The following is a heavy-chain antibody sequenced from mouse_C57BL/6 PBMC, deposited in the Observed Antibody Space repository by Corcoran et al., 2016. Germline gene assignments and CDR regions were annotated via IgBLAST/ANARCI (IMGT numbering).Heavy chain of an antibody. D-gene: IGHD1-1*01. CDR2: ISYDGSN. Sequence: DVQLQESGPGLVKPSQSLSLTCSVTGYSITSGYYWNWIRQFPGNKLEWMGYISYDGSNNYNPSLKNRISITRDTSKNQFFLKLNSVTTEDTATYYCARDTVKRGFAYWGQGTLVTVSA. CDR1: GYSITSGYY. J-gene: IGHJ3*01. V-gene: IGHV3-6*01. CDR3: ARDTVKRGFAY.